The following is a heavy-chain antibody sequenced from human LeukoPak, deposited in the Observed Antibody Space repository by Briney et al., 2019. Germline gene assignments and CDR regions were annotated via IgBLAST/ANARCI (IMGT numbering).Heavy chain of an antibody. J-gene: IGHJ2*01. V-gene: IGHV4-38-2*02. Sequence: PSETLSLTCTVSGYSISSGYYWGWIRQPPGKGLEWIGSIYHSGSTYYNPSLKSRVTISVDTSKNQFSLKLSSVTAADTAVYYCASPHLNYYDSSGYSYWYFDLWGRGTLVTVSS. CDR2: IYHSGST. D-gene: IGHD3-22*01. CDR3: ASPHLNYYDSSGYSYWYFDL. CDR1: GYSISSGYY.